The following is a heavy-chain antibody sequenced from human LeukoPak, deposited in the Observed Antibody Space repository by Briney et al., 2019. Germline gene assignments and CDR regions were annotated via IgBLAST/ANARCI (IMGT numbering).Heavy chain of an antibody. V-gene: IGHV1-18*01. Sequence: GASVKVSCKASGYTFTSYGISWVRQAPGQGLEWMGWISAYNGNTNYAQKLQGRVTMTTDTSTSTAYMELRSLRSDDTAVYYCARYTYDYVWGSPNDAFDIWGQGTMVTVSS. CDR3: ARYTYDYVWGSPNDAFDI. CDR1: GYTFTSYG. J-gene: IGHJ3*02. CDR2: ISAYNGNT. D-gene: IGHD3-16*01.